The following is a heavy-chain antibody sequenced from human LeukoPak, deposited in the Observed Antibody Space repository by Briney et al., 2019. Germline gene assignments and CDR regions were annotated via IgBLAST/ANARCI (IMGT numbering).Heavy chain of an antibody. CDR3: ARDKEYCSSTSCYLSGWFDP. J-gene: IGHJ5*02. CDR1: GFTFSSYG. Sequence: GRSLRLSCAASGFTFSSYGMHWVRQAPGKGLEWVAVIWCDGSNKYYADSVKGRFTIPRDNSKNTLYLQMNSLRAEDTAVYYCARDKEYCSSTSCYLSGWFDPWGQGTLVTVSS. V-gene: IGHV3-33*01. D-gene: IGHD2-2*01. CDR2: IWCDGSNK.